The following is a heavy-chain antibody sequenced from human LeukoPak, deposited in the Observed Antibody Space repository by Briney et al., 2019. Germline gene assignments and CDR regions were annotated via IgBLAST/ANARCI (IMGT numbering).Heavy chain of an antibody. J-gene: IGHJ5*02. V-gene: IGHV1-2*02. CDR2: INPNSGGT. Sequence: WMGWINPNSGGTNYAQKFQARVTMTRDTSISTAYMELSRLRSDDTAVYYCARDLTGTTSGWFDPWGQGTLVTVSS. CDR3: ARDLTGTTSGWFDP. D-gene: IGHD1-7*01.